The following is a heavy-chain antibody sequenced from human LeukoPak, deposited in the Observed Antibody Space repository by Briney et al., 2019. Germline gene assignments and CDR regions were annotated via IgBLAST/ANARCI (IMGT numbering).Heavy chain of an antibody. J-gene: IGHJ6*03. CDR1: GGSISSYY. V-gene: IGHV4-59*08. CDR3: ATLITAAASDYYMDV. Sequence: SSETLSLTCTVSGGSISSYYWSWIRQPPGKGLEWIGYIYYSGSTNYNPSLKSRVTISVDTSKNQFSLKLRSVTAADTAVYYCATLITAAASDYYMDVWGKGTTVTVSS. CDR2: IYYSGST. D-gene: IGHD6-13*01.